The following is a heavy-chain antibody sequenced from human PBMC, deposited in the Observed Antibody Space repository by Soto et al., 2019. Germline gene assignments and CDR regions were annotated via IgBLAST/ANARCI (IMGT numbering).Heavy chain of an antibody. CDR1: GYSFTSCA. CDR2: INTDSGTT. CDR3: VRDRAADWYLDL. Sequence: QVQVVQSGAEVKKPGASVRLSGKTSGYSFTSCALHWVRQAPGQGFEWMGWINTDSGTTKYSQKFQGRVTITRDASASTAYMELRSLSSEDTTIYYCVRDRAADWYLDLWGRGTLVTVSS. V-gene: IGHV1-3*04. D-gene: IGHD6-25*01. J-gene: IGHJ2*01.